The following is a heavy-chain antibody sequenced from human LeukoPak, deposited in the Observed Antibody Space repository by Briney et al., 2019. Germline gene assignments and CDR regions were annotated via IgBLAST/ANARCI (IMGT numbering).Heavy chain of an antibody. V-gene: IGHV3-23*01. CDR3: AKDSGYDGYFDY. CDR2: ISGSGGST. CDR1: GFTFSSYA. D-gene: IGHD5-12*01. J-gene: IGHJ4*02. Sequence: TGGSLRLSCAASGFTFSSYAMSWVRQAPGKGLEWVSAISGSGGSTYYADSVKGRFTISRDNSKNTLYLQMNSLRAEDTAVYYCAKDSGYDGYFDYWGQGTPVTVSS.